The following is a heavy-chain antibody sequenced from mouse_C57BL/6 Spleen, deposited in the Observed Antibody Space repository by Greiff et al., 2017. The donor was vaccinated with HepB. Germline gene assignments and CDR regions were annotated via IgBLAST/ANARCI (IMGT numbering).Heavy chain of an antibody. CDR1: GFTFSSYA. CDR3: ARGAVTTGWFAY. Sequence: EVKLMESGGGLVKPGGSLKLSCAASGFTFSSYAMSWVRQTPEKRLEWVATISDGGSYSYYPDNVKGRFTISRDNAKNNLYLQMSHLKSEDTAMYYCARGAVTTGWFAYWGQGTLVTVSA. J-gene: IGHJ3*01. V-gene: IGHV5-4*03. D-gene: IGHD2-2*01. CDR2: ISDGGSYS.